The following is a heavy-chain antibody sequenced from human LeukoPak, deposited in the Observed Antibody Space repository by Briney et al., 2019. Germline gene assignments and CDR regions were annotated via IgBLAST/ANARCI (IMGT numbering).Heavy chain of an antibody. Sequence: SETLSLTCAVYGGSFSGYYWTWIRQPPGKGLEWIGGVDHYGSTNYNPSLKGRFTISVDTSKNQFSLKLSSVTAADTAVYYCASSLRPYYFAYWGQGTLVTVSS. D-gene: IGHD4-17*01. CDR1: GGSFSGYY. CDR3: ASSLRPYYFAY. V-gene: IGHV4-34*01. J-gene: IGHJ4*02. CDR2: VDHYGST.